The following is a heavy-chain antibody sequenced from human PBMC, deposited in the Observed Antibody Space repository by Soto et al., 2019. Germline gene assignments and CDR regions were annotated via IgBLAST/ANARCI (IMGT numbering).Heavy chain of an antibody. CDR2: MNPNSGNT. J-gene: IGHJ6*03. CDR1: GYTFTSYD. D-gene: IGHD2-15*01. V-gene: IGHV1-8*01. CDR3: ARGRKNYSGGDCYYYYMDV. Sequence: QVQLVQSGAEVKKPGASVKVSCKASGYTFTSYDINWVRQATGQGLEWMGWMNPNSGNTGYAQKFQGRVTMTRNTSISTAYMELSSLRSEDTAVYYCARGRKNYSGGDCYYYYMDVWGKGTTVTVSS.